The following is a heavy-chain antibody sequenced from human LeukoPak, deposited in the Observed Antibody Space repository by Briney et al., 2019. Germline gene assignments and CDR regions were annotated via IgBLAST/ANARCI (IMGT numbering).Heavy chain of an antibody. V-gene: IGHV3-23*01. CDR1: GFTFSSYA. Sequence: GGALRLSCAASGFTFSSYAMTWVRQAPGKGREWVSSISAGGYNTYYADSVRGRFTISRDKSKIPLYLQMNSLRAEDTAVYYCSKDAHSSSSTGWGQETLVTVS. CDR3: SKDAHSSSSTG. J-gene: IGHJ4*02. D-gene: IGHD6-13*01. CDR2: ISAGGYNT.